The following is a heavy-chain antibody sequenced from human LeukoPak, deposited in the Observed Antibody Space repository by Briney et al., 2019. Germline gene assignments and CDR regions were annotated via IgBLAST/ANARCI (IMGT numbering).Heavy chain of an antibody. V-gene: IGHV3-7*01. D-gene: IGHD3-22*01. CDR3: ARDQNFYDRTGEGYFQH. CDR1: GFNFGTFW. J-gene: IGHJ1*01. Sequence: GGSLRLSCAASGFNFGTFWMSWVRQAPGRGLEWVAKINQDGSVRDYVNSVEGRFTISRDKANNFLYLQMNSLRADDAAVYYCARDQNFYDRTGEGYFQHWGQGTLSPSPQ. CDR2: INQDGSVR.